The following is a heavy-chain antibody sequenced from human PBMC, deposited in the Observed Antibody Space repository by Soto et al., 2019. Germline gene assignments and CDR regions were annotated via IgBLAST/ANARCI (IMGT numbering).Heavy chain of an antibody. Sequence: QLQLQESGPGLVKPSQTLSLTCTVSGGSISDADSYWNWIRQPPGKGLEWIGCIYNSGSTYYTPSLKNRVPISPNSAKNEFSLKPSSVPAADTAVYYCAHDGPPPSQPPYCFDVWGQGTTVTVSS. V-gene: IGHV4-30-4*01. CDR3: AHDGPPPSQPPYCFDV. CDR1: GGSISDADSY. CDR2: IYNSGST. J-gene: IGHJ6*02. D-gene: IGHD2-8*01.